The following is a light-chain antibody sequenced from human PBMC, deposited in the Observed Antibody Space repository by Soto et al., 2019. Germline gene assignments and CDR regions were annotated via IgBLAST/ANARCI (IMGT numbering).Light chain of an antibody. J-gene: IGLJ2*01. CDR3: ISYTSSSTRVV. CDR2: DVS. V-gene: IGLV2-14*03. Sequence: QSVLTQPASVSGSPGQSITISCTGSKSDVGGYNYVSWYQQYPGKPPKLMIYDVSNRPSGVSHRFSGSKSGYTASLTISGLQAEDEAHYYCISYTSSSTRVVFXGGTKLTVL. CDR1: KSDVGGYNY.